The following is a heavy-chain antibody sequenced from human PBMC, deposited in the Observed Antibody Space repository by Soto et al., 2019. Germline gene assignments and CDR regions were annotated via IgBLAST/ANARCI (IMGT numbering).Heavy chain of an antibody. CDR2: INAGNGNT. Sequence: QVQLVQSGAEVKKPGASVKVSCKASGYTFTSYAMHWVRQAPGQRLEWMGWINAGNGNTKYSQKFQGRVTITRDTSASTAYMELSSLRSEDTAVYYCARVPASGWPWAFDIWGQGTMVTVSS. J-gene: IGHJ3*02. CDR3: ARVPASGWPWAFDI. V-gene: IGHV1-3*01. CDR1: GYTFTSYA. D-gene: IGHD6-19*01.